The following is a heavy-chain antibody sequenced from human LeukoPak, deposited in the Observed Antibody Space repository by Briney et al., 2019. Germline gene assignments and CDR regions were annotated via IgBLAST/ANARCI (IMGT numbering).Heavy chain of an antibody. J-gene: IGHJ3*02. CDR2: ISAYNGNT. D-gene: IGHD1-1*01. CDR1: GYTFTSYG. V-gene: IGHV1-18*01. Sequence: ASVKVSCEASGYTFTSYGYNWVRQAPGQGLEWMGWISAYNGNTNYAQKFQGRVTMTTVTSTSTVYMELRSLTSDDTAVYYCAGAKTLEPTPSNAFDIWGQGTKVTVSS. CDR3: AGAKTLEPTPSNAFDI.